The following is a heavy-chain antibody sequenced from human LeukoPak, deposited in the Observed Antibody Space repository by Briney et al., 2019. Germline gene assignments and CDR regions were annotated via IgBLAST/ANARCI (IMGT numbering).Heavy chain of an antibody. D-gene: IGHD5-18*01. V-gene: IGHV3-48*01. CDR2: ISSSSSTI. Sequence: GGSLRLSCAASGFTFSSYSMNWVRQAPGKGLEWVSYISSSSSTIYDADSVKGRFTISRDNSKNTLYLQMNSLRAEDTAVYYCAKDPYSYGPIDYWGQGTLVTVSS. CDR3: AKDPYSYGPIDY. CDR1: GFTFSSYS. J-gene: IGHJ4*02.